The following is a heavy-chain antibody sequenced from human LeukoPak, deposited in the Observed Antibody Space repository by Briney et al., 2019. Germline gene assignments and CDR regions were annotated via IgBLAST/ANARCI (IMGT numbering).Heavy chain of an antibody. CDR3: ASRSHQLLSGAGWFDP. CDR2: ISHSGST. V-gene: IGHV4-30-2*01. J-gene: IGHJ5*02. Sequence: RPSETLSLTCTVSGGSISSGGYYWSWIRQPPGRGLEWIGYISHSGSTYYNPSLKSRVTISVDKSKNQFSLKLSSVTAADTAVYYCASRSHQLLSGAGWFDPWGQGTLVTVSS. D-gene: IGHD2-2*01. CDR1: GGSISSGGYY.